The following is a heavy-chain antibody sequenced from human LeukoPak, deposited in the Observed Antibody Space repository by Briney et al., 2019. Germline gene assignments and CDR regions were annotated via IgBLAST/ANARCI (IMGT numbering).Heavy chain of an antibody. V-gene: IGHV1-18*01. CDR3: AKTRNHAFDI. CDR1: GYTFTSYG. D-gene: IGHD1-14*01. CDR2: LSASDGNT. J-gene: IGHJ3*02. Sequence: ASVKVSCRASGYTFTSYGISWVRQAPGRGLEWMGWLSASDGNTNYAQKLQGRVTMTTATSTSTVYMELRSLRSDDTAVYYCAKTRNHAFDIWGQGTMVTVSS.